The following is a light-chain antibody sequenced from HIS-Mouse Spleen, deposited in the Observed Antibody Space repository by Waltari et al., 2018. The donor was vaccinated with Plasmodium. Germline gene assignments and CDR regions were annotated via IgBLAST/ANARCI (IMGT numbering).Light chain of an antibody. J-gene: IGKJ3*01. V-gene: IGKV3-15*01. Sequence: EIVMTQSPATLSVSPGQRPTLSCRASQSFSSNLAWYQQKPGQAPRLLIYGASTRATGIPARFSGSGSGTEFTLTISSLQSEDFAVYYCQQYNNWSFTFGPGTKVDIK. CDR1: QSFSSN. CDR2: GAS. CDR3: QQYNNWSFT.